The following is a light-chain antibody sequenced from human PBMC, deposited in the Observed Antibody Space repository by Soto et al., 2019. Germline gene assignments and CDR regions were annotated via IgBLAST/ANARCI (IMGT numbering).Light chain of an antibody. V-gene: IGLV2-14*01. CDR1: SSDVGAYNY. J-gene: IGLJ1*01. Sequence: QSALTQSASVSGSPGQSITISCTGTSSDVGAYNYVSWYQQHPGKAPKLIIYDVSNRPSGVSNRFSGSKSGNTASLTISALQAEDEADYYCSSFTSSSTNVSGTGTKVTVL. CDR3: SSFTSSSTNV. CDR2: DVS.